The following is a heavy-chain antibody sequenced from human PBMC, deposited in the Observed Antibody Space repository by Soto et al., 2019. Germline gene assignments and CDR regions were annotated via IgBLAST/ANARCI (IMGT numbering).Heavy chain of an antibody. Sequence: PGGSLRLSCAASGFTFSNAWMSWVRQAPGKGLEWVGRIKSKTDGGTTDYAAPVKGRFTISRDDSKNTLYLQMKSLKTEDTVVYYCTTVPYYFLVVPAAMTHHYYYMDVWGKGTTVTVSS. J-gene: IGHJ6*03. CDR3: TTVPYYFLVVPAAMTHHYYYMDV. D-gene: IGHD2-2*01. CDR2: IKSKTDGGTT. CDR1: GFTFSNAW. V-gene: IGHV3-15*01.